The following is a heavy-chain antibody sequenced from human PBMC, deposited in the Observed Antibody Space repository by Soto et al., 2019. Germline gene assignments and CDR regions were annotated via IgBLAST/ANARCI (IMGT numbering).Heavy chain of an antibody. D-gene: IGHD3-3*01. CDR1: GGSISSGGYY. V-gene: IGHV4-31*03. J-gene: IGHJ6*02. CDR2: IYYSGST. CDR3: ARKVGYDFWSGYYFESYYYYGMDV. Sequence: KASETLSLTCTVSGGSISSGGYYWSWIRQHPGKGLEWIGYIYYSGSTYYNPSLKSRVTISVDTSKNQFSLKLSSVTAADTAVYYCARKVGYDFWSGYYFESYYYYGMDVWGQGTTVTVSS.